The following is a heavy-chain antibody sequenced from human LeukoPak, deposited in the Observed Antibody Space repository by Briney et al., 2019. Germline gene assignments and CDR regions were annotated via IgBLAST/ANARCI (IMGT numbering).Heavy chain of an antibody. Sequence: PGRSLRLSCAASGFTFSSYAMHWVRQAPGKGLEWVAVISYDGSNKYYADSVKGRFTISRDNSKNTLYLQMNSLRAEDTAVYYCVSVRGPYYFDYWGQGTLVTVSS. CDR1: GFTFSSYA. CDR3: VSVRGPYYFDY. CDR2: ISYDGSNK. D-gene: IGHD3-10*01. J-gene: IGHJ4*02. V-gene: IGHV3-30*04.